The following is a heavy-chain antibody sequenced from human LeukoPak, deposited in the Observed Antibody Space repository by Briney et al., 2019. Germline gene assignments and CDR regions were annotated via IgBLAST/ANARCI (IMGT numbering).Heavy chain of an antibody. CDR3: ATIKGYCSSTSCYHGAFDI. Sequence: ASVKVSCKVSGYTLTELSMHWVRQAPGKGLEWMGGFDPEDGETIYAQKFQGRVTMTEDTSTDTAYMELSSLRSEDTAVYYCATIKGYCSSTSCYHGAFDIWGQGTMVTVSS. CDR1: GYTLTELS. V-gene: IGHV1-24*01. J-gene: IGHJ3*02. D-gene: IGHD2-2*01. CDR2: FDPEDGET.